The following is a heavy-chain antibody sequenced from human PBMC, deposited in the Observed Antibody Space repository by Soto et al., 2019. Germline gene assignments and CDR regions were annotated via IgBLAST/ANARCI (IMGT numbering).Heavy chain of an antibody. V-gene: IGHV3-64D*06. CDR2: ISSNGGST. Sequence: PGGSLRLSCSASGFTFSTYAMHWVRQAPGRGLQYVSSISSNGGSTYYPDSVKGRFTISRDNSKNTLCLQMSSLRAEDTAVYYCVKDRWIDYWGQGTLVTVSS. J-gene: IGHJ4*02. D-gene: IGHD3-16*02. CDR1: GFTFSTYA. CDR3: VKDRWIDY.